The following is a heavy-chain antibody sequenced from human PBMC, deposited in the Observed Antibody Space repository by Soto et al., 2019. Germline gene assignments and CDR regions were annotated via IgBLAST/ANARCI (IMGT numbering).Heavy chain of an antibody. CDR2: ISSSSSTI. V-gene: IGHV3-48*01. J-gene: IGHJ6*02. D-gene: IGHD5-12*01. CDR1: GFTFSSYS. CDR3: ARADSGYAHGYYYYGMDV. Sequence: EVQMLESGGGLVQPGGSLRLSCAASGFTFSSYSMNWVRQAPGKGLEWVSYISSSSSTIYYADSVKGRFTISRDNAKNSLYLQINSLRAEDTAVYYCARADSGYAHGYYYYGMDVWGQGTTVTVSS.